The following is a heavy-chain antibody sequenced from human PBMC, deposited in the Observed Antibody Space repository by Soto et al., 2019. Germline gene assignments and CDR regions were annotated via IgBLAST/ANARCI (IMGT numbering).Heavy chain of an antibody. D-gene: IGHD3-10*01. Sequence: PSETLSLTCIVSVGSLTSSSFYWGWIRQPPGKGLSWIGNIYYSGTTDYNPSLKSRVSVSTDTSRNQLSLTLSSVTAADTAVYYCVRFYGNAFDIWGPGTLVTVSS. CDR2: IYYSGTT. V-gene: IGHV4-39*01. CDR1: VGSLTSSSFY. J-gene: IGHJ3*02. CDR3: VRFYGNAFDI.